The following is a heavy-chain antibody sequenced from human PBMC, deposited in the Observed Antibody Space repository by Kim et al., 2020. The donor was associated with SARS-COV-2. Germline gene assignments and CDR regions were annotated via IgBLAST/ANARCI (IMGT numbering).Heavy chain of an antibody. J-gene: IGHJ4*02. Sequence: YTPSVKSRVTISVDKSKIQYSLKLSSETAADTAVYYCASDGLGSSTSCDYWGQGTLVTVSS. V-gene: IGHV4-4*02. D-gene: IGHD2-2*01. CDR3: ASDGLGSSTSCDY.